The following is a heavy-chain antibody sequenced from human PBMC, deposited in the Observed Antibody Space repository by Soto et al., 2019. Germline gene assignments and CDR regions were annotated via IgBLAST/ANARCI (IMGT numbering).Heavy chain of an antibody. CDR1: GFTVSGND. D-gene: IGHD3-22*01. CDR3: ARRPLNSNGAY. Sequence: EVQLVESGGDLIQPGGSLRLSCAASGFTVSGNDMSWVRQAPGKGLEWVSLIYSSGSTHYADSVKGRFTISRDNSKNTVLLQMNTLRAEDTAVYYCARRPLNSNGAYWGQGTLVTVSS. V-gene: IGHV3-53*01. J-gene: IGHJ4*02. CDR2: IYSSGST.